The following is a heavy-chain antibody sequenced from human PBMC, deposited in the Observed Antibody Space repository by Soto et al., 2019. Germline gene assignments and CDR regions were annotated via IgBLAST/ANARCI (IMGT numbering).Heavy chain of an antibody. J-gene: IGHJ4*02. CDR1: GFSLSTSGMC. V-gene: IGHV2-70*01. Sequence: SGPTLVNPTQTLTLTCTFSGFSLSTSGMCVSWIRQPPGKALEWLAPIDCDDDKYYSTSLKTRRTISKDTFKNQVVLTMTNMDPVDTATYYCARTTMVREFLIDYWGQGTLVTVSS. CDR3: ARTTMVREFLIDY. D-gene: IGHD3-10*01. CDR2: IDCDDDK.